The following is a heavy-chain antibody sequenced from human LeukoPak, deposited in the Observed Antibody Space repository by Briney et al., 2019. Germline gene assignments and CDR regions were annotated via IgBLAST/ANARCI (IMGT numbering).Heavy chain of an antibody. D-gene: IGHD3-10*01. CDR3: ARRDYYGSGSYWGAFDY. CDR1: GYSFTSYW. Sequence: GESLKISCKGSGYSFTSYWIGWVRQMPGKGLEWMGVVYPGDSDSDTKYSPSFQGQVTISADKSISTAYLQWSSLKASDTAIYCCARRDYYGSGSYWGAFDYWGQGTLVTVSS. J-gene: IGHJ4*02. CDR2: VYPGDSDSDT. V-gene: IGHV5-51*01.